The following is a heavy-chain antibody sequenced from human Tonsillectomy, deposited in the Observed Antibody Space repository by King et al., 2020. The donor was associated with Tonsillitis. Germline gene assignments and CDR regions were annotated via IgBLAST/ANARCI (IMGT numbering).Heavy chain of an antibody. D-gene: IGHD3-10*01. V-gene: IGHV3-15*01. J-gene: IGHJ4*02. Sequence: VQLVESGGGLVKPGGSLRLSCAVSGFTFTKAWMTWVRQAPGKGLEWVGRIKSTTDGGTTDYAAPVKGRFTISRDDSKNTLYLQMNSLKTEDTGVYFCTTDGRLWFGENYWGQGTLVTVS. CDR1: GFTFTKAW. CDR2: IKSTTDGGTT. CDR3: TTDGRLWFGENY.